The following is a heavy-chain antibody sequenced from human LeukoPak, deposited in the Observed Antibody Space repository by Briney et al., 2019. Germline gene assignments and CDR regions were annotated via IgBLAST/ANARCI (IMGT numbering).Heavy chain of an antibody. CDR3: ARDRVSHDY. V-gene: IGHV3-74*01. J-gene: IGHJ4*02. CDR2: INTDGSSS. D-gene: IGHD6-13*01. Sequence: PGGSLRLSCAASGFTFRSYWMHWVRQAPAHGLVWVSRINTDGSSSSYADSVKGRFTISRDNAKNTLYLQINSLRAEDTAVYYCARDRVSHDYWGQGTLVTVSS. CDR1: GFTFRSYW.